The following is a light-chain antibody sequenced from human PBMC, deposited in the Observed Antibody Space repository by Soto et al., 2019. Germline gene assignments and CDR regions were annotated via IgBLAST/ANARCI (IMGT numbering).Light chain of an antibody. CDR2: DAS. J-gene: IGKJ5*01. Sequence: EIVLTQSPVPLSLSPGERATLSCRASQSVSSYLAWYQQKPGQAPRLLIYDASNRATGIPARFSGSGSGTAFTLTISSLEPEDFAGYYCQQRSNWQVTFGQGTRLEIK. CDR3: QQRSNWQVT. V-gene: IGKV3-11*01. CDR1: QSVSSY.